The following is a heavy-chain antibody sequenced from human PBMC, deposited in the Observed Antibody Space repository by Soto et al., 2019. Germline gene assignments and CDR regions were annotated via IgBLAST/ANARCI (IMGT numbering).Heavy chain of an antibody. J-gene: IGHJ6*03. Sequence: SETLSLTCAVYGGSFSGYYWSWIRQPPGKGLEWIGEINHSGSTNYNPSLKSRVTISVDTSKNQFSLKLSSVTAADTAVYYCARRGSVVPAATRYYYYYMDVWGKGTTVTVSS. CDR2: INHSGST. V-gene: IGHV4-34*01. CDR3: ARRGSVVPAATRYYYYYMDV. CDR1: GGSFSGYY. D-gene: IGHD2-2*01.